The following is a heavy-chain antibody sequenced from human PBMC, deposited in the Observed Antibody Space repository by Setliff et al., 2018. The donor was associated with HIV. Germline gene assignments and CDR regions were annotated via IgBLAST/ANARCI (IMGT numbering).Heavy chain of an antibody. D-gene: IGHD3-16*01. CDR1: GGPFSNHP. CDR3: ARAVASKNIRGEYYFDY. CDR2: IDPSGGST. J-gene: IGHJ4*02. V-gene: IGHV1-46*01. Sequence: ASVKVSCKISGGPFSNHPITWVRQAPGQGLEWMGIIDPSGGSTTYAQKFQGRLTMTRDTSTSTVYMELSSLRSEDTAVYYCARAVASKNIRGEYYFDYWGQGTLVTVSS.